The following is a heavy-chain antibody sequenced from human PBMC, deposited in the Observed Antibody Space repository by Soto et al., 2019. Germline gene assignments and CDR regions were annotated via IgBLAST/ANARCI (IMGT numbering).Heavy chain of an antibody. CDR1: GYTFTSYD. Sequence: QVQLVQSGAEVKKPGASVKVSCKASGYTFTSYDINWVRQATGQGLEWMGWMNPNSGNTGYAQKFQGRVTMTRNTSISTAYMELSSLRSEDTAVYYCASGQGHKAARQGYGLSAWEDDSWGQGTLVTVSS. CDR2: MNPNSGNT. CDR3: ASGQGHKAARQGYGLSAWEDDS. D-gene: IGHD6-6*01. V-gene: IGHV1-8*01. J-gene: IGHJ4*02.